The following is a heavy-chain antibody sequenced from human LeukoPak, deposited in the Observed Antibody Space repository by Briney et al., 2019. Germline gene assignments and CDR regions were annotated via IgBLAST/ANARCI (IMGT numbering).Heavy chain of an antibody. V-gene: IGHV4-30-4*08. CDR2: IYYSGST. CDR3: ARSDYGDYDPPLSTFDY. CDR1: GGSISSGGYY. J-gene: IGHJ4*02. Sequence: SETLSLTCTVSGGSISSGGYYWSWIRQPPGKGLEWIGYIYYSGSTYYNPSLKSRVTISVDTSKNQFSLKLSSVTAADTAVYYCARSDYGDYDPPLSTFDYWGQGTLVTVSS. D-gene: IGHD4-17*01.